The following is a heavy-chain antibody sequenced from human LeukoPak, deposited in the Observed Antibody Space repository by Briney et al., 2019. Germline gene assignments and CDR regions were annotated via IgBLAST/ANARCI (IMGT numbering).Heavy chain of an antibody. CDR2: ISGSGGST. J-gene: IGHJ4*02. CDR3: AKDVGIVGAFFDY. Sequence: GGSLRLSCAASGFTFSSYAMSWVRQAPGKGLEWVSAISGSGGSTYYADSVKGRFTISRDNSKNTLYLQMNSLKAVDTAVYYCAKDVGIVGAFFDYWGQGTLLTVSS. CDR1: GFTFSSYA. D-gene: IGHD1-26*01. V-gene: IGHV3-23*01.